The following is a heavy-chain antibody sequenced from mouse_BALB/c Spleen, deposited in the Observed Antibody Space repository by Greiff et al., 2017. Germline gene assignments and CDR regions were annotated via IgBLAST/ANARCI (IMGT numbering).Heavy chain of an antibody. Sequence: QVQLKQSGAELVRPGTSVKISCKASGYTFTTYWLGWVKQRPGHGLEWIGDIYPGGGYTNYNEKCKGKATLTADTSSSTAYMQLSSLTSEDSAVYCCARYRYDDDWGQGTTRTVSS. V-gene: IGHV1-63*02. D-gene: IGHD2-14*01. J-gene: IGHJ2*01. CDR2: IYPGGGYT. CDR1: GYTFTTYW. CDR3: ARYRYDDD.